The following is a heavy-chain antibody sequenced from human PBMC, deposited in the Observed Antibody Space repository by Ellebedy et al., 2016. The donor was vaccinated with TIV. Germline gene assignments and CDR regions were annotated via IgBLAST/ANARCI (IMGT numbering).Heavy chain of an antibody. D-gene: IGHD4-17*01. V-gene: IGHV3-23*01. J-gene: IGHJ4*02. CDR3: AKDRDDDGDYVFDS. Sequence: GGSLRLSXTASGFTFSSYVMSWVRKAPGKGLKWVSGISRSGDSTYYADSVKGRFTISRDNPKNALYLQMNSLRAEDTAVYYCAKDRDDDGDYVFDSWGQGILVTVSS. CDR2: ISRSGDST. CDR1: GFTFSSYV.